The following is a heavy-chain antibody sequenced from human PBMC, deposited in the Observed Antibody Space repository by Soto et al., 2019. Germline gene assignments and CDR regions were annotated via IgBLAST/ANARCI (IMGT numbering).Heavy chain of an antibody. CDR1: GFTFSSYS. D-gene: IGHD3-22*01. V-gene: IGHV3-21*01. J-gene: IGHJ4*02. CDR2: ISSSSSYI. Sequence: GWSLRLSCAASGFTFSSYSMNWVRQSPGKGLEWVSSISSSSSYIYYADSVKGRFTISRDNAKNSLYLQMNSLRAEDTAVYYCARTADKETYYYDSSGYYFDYWGQGTLVTVSS. CDR3: ARTADKETYYYDSSGYYFDY.